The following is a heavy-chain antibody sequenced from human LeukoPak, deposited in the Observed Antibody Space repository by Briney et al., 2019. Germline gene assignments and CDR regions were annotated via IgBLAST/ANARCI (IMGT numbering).Heavy chain of an antibody. Sequence: GGSLRLSCAASGFSFSSYGMNWVRQAPGKGLEWVSYISSSGTTIYYADSVKGRFTISRDNAKNTVYLEMDSLTTNDTALYYCARGGRNDLRSWFDPWGQGTLVTVSS. CDR3: ARGGRNDLRSWFDP. CDR2: ISSSGTTI. J-gene: IGHJ5*02. V-gene: IGHV3-48*03. CDR1: GFSFSSYG. D-gene: IGHD1-14*01.